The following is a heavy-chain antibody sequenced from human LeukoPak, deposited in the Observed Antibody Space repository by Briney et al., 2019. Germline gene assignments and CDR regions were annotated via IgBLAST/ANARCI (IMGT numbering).Heavy chain of an antibody. D-gene: IGHD5-18*01. CDR2: IYYTGST. V-gene: IGHV4-59*08. CDR3: ARLTWDTTMVRYYFDF. J-gene: IGHJ4*02. CDR1: GGSISSYY. Sequence: SETLSLTCTVSGGSISSYYWIWIRQPPGKGLEWIGYIYYTGSTSYNPSLKSRVTISLDTSKNQFSLKLSSVTAADTAVYHCARLTWDTTMVRYYFDFWGQGTLVTVSS.